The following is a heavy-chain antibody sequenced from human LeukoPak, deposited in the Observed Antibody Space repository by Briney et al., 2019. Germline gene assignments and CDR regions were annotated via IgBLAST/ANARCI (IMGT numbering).Heavy chain of an antibody. CDR1: GFTSSSYW. Sequence: GGSLRLSCAASGFTSSSYWMHWVRQVPGKGLVWVSRISGDGTARNYADSVKGRFTISRDDAKNTVDLQMNSLRGEDTAVYYCVRGRGSYGWFDPWGQGTLATVSS. J-gene: IGHJ5*02. CDR2: ISGDGTAR. V-gene: IGHV3-74*01. D-gene: IGHD3-10*01. CDR3: VRGRGSYGWFDP.